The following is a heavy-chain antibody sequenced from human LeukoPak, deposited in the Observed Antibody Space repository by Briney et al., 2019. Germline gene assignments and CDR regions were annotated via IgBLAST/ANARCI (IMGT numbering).Heavy chain of an antibody. CDR3: ARDGGMATIRFGY. D-gene: IGHD5-24*01. V-gene: IGHV1-2*04. J-gene: IGHJ4*02. Sequence: ASVKVSCKASGYTFTGYYMHWVRQAPGQGLEWMGWINPNSGGTDYAQKFQGWVTMTRDTSISTAYMELSRLRSDDTAVYYCARDGGMATIRFGYWGQGTLVTVSS. CDR1: GYTFTGYY. CDR2: INPNSGGT.